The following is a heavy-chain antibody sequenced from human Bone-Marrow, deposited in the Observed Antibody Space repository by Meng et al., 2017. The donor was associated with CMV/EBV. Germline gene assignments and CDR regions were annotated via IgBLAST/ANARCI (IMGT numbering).Heavy chain of an antibody. CDR3: ARVRDFWSGYYSDY. J-gene: IGHJ4*02. CDR2: ISSSGSTI. D-gene: IGHD3-3*01. V-gene: IGHV3-48*04. CDR1: GFTFSSYS. Sequence: GESLKISCAASGFTFSSYSMTWIRQAPGKGLEWVSYISSSGSTIYYADSVKGRFTISRDNAKNSLYLQMNSLRAEDTAMYYCARVRDFWSGYYSDYWGQRTLVTVSS.